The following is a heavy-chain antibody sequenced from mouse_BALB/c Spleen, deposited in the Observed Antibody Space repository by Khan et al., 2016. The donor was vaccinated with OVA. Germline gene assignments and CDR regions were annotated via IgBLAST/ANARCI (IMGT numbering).Heavy chain of an antibody. CDR2: IWRDGST. D-gene: IGHD2-12*01. Sequence: QVQLKQSGPGLVQPSQSLSITCTVSGFSLITYGVHWVRQSPGKGLEWLGVIWRDGSTDYNAAFISRLSIPKDNSTSQVFFTMNSLQPDDTAIYYCARNSYRYDFTYWGRGTLVTVSA. J-gene: IGHJ3*01. V-gene: IGHV2-4-1*01. CDR1: GFSLITYG. CDR3: ARNSYRYDFTY.